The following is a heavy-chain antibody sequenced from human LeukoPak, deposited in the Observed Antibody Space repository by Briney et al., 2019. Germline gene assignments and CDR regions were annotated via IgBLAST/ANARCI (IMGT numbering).Heavy chain of an antibody. D-gene: IGHD2-8*01. Sequence: GGSLRLSCAASGFTFSSYAMSWVRQGPGKGLEWVSAISGSGGSTYYADSVKGRFTISRDNSKNTLYLQMNSLRAEDTAVYYCAKWAPDIVLMVHYYGMDVWGQGTTVTVSS. CDR3: AKWAPDIVLMVHYYGMDV. V-gene: IGHV3-23*01. J-gene: IGHJ6*02. CDR1: GFTFSSYA. CDR2: ISGSGGST.